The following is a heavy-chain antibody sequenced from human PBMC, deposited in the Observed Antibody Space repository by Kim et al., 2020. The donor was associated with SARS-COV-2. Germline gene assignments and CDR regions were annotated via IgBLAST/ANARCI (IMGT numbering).Heavy chain of an antibody. CDR3: ARATTFIHIVVVTAIGAFDI. J-gene: IGHJ3*02. D-gene: IGHD2-21*02. Sequence: SETLSLTCTVSGGSISSGDYYWSWIRQPPGKGLEWIGYIYYSGSTYYNPSLKSRVTISVDTSKNQFSLKLSSVTAADTAVYYCARATTFIHIVVVTAIGAFDIWGQGTMVTVSS. CDR1: GGSISSGDYY. V-gene: IGHV4-30-4*01. CDR2: IYYSGST.